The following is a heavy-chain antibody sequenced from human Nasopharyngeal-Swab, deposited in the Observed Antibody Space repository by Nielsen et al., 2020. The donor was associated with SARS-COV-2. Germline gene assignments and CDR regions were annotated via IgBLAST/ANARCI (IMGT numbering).Heavy chain of an antibody. CDR2: INAGNGNT. Sequence: ASVKVSCRASGYTFTSYAMHWVPQAPGQRLEWMGWINAGNGNTKYSQKFQGRVTITRDTSASTAYMELSSLRSEDTAVYYCARDRNVLRYFDWLGWFDPWGQGTLFTVSS. CDR3: ARDRNVLRYFDWLGWFDP. D-gene: IGHD3-9*01. V-gene: IGHV1-3*01. J-gene: IGHJ5*02. CDR1: GYTFTSYA.